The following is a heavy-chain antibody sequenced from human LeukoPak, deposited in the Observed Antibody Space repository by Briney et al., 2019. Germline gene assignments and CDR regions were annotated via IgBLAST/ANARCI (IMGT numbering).Heavy chain of an antibody. CDR1: GASINTYY. CDR3: AKDWELGS. D-gene: IGHD1-26*01. CDR2: TYSSGST. V-gene: IGHV4-59*01. J-gene: IGHJ5*02. Sequence: SETLSLTCSVSGASINTYYRNWIRQPPGKGLEWIGNTYSSGSTNYNPSLKSRVTISLDTSKNQFSLKMSSVTAADTAVYYCAKDWELGSWGQGTLVTVSS.